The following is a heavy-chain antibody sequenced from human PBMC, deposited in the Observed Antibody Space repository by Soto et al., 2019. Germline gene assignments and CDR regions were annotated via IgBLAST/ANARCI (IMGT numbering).Heavy chain of an antibody. Sequence: PSETLSLTCTVSGGSISSSSYYWGWIRQPPGKGLEWIGSIYYSGSTNYNPSLKSRVTISVDTSKNQCSLKLSSVTAADTAVYYCARGSRYSYGYDVHYYYYMDVWGKGTTVTVSS. J-gene: IGHJ6*03. CDR3: ARGSRYSYGYDVHYYYYMDV. CDR1: GGSISSSSYY. D-gene: IGHD5-18*01. V-gene: IGHV4-39*07. CDR2: IYYSGST.